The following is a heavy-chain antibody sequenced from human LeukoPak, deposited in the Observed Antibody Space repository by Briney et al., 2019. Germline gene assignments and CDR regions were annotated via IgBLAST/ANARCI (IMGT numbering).Heavy chain of an antibody. V-gene: IGHV4-30-4*08. CDR2: IYYSGST. CDR1: SGSISSGGYY. D-gene: IGHD3-22*01. Sequence: PSETLSLTCTVSSGSISSGGYYWSWIRQPPGKGLEWIGYIYYSGSTYYNPSLKSRVTISVDTSKNQFSLKLSPVTAADTAVYYCAMIVVTKKGGGYWGQGTLVTVSS. CDR3: AMIVVTKKGGGY. J-gene: IGHJ4*02.